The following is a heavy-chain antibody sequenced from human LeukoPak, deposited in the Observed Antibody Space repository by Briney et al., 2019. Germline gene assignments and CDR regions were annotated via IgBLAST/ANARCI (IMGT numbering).Heavy chain of an antibody. V-gene: IGHV4-34*01. Sequence: SETLSLTCAVYGGSFSGYYWSWIRQPPGKGLEWIGEINHSGSTNYNPSLKSRVTISVDTSKNQFSLKLSSVTAADTAVYYCARTGRYYYGSGSYGGYYYYMDVWGKGTTVTISS. CDR2: INHSGST. D-gene: IGHD3-10*01. J-gene: IGHJ6*03. CDR3: ARTGRYYYGSGSYGGYYYYMDV. CDR1: GGSFSGYY.